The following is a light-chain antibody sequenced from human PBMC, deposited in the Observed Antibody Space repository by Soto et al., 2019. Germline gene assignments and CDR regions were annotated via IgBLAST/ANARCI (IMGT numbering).Light chain of an antibody. CDR1: QSVSSH. CDR3: QKYSSSPSMWT. V-gene: IGKV3-20*01. Sequence: EILLTQSAVNLSLCPGQRATLXCGASQSVSSHFRWYQQKPGQAQRLLIXXASTRAPGFPDRFSGSGSGTDFTLTTSRLEPEDFAVYCCQKYSSSPSMWTFGQGTKVDIK. J-gene: IGKJ1*01. CDR2: XAS.